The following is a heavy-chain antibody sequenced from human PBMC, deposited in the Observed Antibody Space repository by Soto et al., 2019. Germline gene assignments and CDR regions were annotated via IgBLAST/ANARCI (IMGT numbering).Heavy chain of an antibody. CDR1: GFTFSIYA. CDR3: AKDATVAGTSRYYHYGMDV. V-gene: IGHV3-23*01. J-gene: IGHJ6*01. Sequence: PGGSVRLSCAASGFTFSIYAMSCVRQAPWKGLEWVSAISGSGGSTYYADSVKGRFTISRDNPKNTLYLQMNSLRAEDTAVYYCAKDATVAGTSRYYHYGMDVWGQGSTVNLSS. D-gene: IGHD6-19*01. CDR2: ISGSGGST.